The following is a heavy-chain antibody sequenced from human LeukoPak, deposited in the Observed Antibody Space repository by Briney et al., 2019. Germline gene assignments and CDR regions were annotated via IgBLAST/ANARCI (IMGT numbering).Heavy chain of an antibody. D-gene: IGHD3-10*01. Sequence: SETLSLTCAVYGGSSSGYYWSWIRQPPGKGLEWIGEINHSGSTNYNPSLKSRVTISVDTSKNQFSLKLSSVTAADTAVYYCARGRYYGSGSYRWFDPWGQGTLVTVSS. J-gene: IGHJ5*02. CDR1: GGSSSGYY. CDR3: ARGRYYGSGSYRWFDP. CDR2: INHSGST. V-gene: IGHV4-34*01.